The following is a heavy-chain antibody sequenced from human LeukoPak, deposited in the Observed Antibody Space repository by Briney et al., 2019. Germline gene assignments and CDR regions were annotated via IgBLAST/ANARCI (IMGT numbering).Heavy chain of an antibody. J-gene: IGHJ3*02. CDR1: GGSIRSSYF. Sequence: SETLSLTCAVSGGSIRSSYFWSWIRQPAGKGLQFIGRIYSSGTTNYNPSLQSRVTMSVDTSRNQFSLKLTSVTAWDTAVYYCARARIEVADASAFDIWGQGTLVTVSS. CDR2: IYSSGTT. D-gene: IGHD2-8*02. V-gene: IGHV4-59*10. CDR3: ARARIEVADASAFDI.